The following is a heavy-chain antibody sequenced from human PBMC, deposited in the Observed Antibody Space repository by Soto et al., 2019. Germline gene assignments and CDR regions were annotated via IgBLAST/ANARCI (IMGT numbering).Heavy chain of an antibody. D-gene: IGHD2-15*01. V-gene: IGHV3-64*01. Sequence: EVQLVESGGGLVQPGVSLRLSCAASGFTFSSYAMHWVRQAPGKGLEYVSAISSNGGSTYYANSVKGRFTISRDNSKNTRYLPMGSLRAEDMAVYYCARADCSGGSCYRYWGHGTLVTVSS. CDR2: ISSNGGST. CDR3: ARADCSGGSCYRY. CDR1: GFTFSSYA. J-gene: IGHJ4*01.